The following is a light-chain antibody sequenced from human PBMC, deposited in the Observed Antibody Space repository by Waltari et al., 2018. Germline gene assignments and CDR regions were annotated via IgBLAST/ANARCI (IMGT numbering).Light chain of an antibody. V-gene: IGKV3-20*01. Sequence: DIVLTQSPGTLSSSPAERATLSCRASQSVSRYLAWYQQKSGQAPRLLSYSASSRATGIPDRFSGSGSGTDFSLTISRLEPEDFAVYYCQNHERLPAMFGQGTKVEIK. CDR2: SAS. CDR3: QNHERLPAM. CDR1: QSVSRY. J-gene: IGKJ1*01.